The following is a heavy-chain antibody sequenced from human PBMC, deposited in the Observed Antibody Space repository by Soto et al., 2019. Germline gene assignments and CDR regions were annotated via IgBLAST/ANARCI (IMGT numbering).Heavy chain of an antibody. D-gene: IGHD5-18*01. CDR1: GFTFSSYA. V-gene: IGHV3-23*01. J-gene: IGHJ4*02. CDR3: AKGTLWDTGMVSYFDY. Sequence: EVQLLESGGGLVQPGGSLRLSCAASGFTFSSYAMSWVRQAPGKGLEWVSAISGSGGSTYYADSVKGRFTISRDNSKNTLYLQMNSLRAEDTAVYYCAKGTLWDTGMVSYFDYWGQGTLVTVSS. CDR2: ISGSGGST.